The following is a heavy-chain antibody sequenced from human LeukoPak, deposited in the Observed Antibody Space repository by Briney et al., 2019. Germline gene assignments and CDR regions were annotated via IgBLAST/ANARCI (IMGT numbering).Heavy chain of an antibody. J-gene: IGHJ4*02. CDR1: GGSISSSSYY. CDR3: ARRYSKAFFDY. Sequence: SETLSLTCTVSGGSISSSSYYWGWIRQPPGKGLEWIGSIYYSGSTYYNPSLKSRVTISVDTSKNQFSLKLSSVTAADTAVYYCARRYSKAFFDYWGQGTLVTVSS. CDR2: IYYSGST. D-gene: IGHD2-21*01. V-gene: IGHV4-39*01.